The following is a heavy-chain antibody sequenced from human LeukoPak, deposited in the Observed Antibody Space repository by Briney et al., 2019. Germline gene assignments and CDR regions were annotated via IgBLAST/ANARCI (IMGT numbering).Heavy chain of an antibody. CDR1: GYTFTSYD. CDR3: ASQSTIFWGPNAFDI. J-gene: IGHJ3*02. D-gene: IGHD3-9*01. Sequence: ASVKVSCKASGYTFTSYDINWVRQATGQGLEWMGWMNPNSGNTGYAQKFQGRVTMTRNTSISTAYMELSSLRSEDTAVYYCASQSTIFWGPNAFDIWGQGTMVTVSS. V-gene: IGHV1-8*01. CDR2: MNPNSGNT.